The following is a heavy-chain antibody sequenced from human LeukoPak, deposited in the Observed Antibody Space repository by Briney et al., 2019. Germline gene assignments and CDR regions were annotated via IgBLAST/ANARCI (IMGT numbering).Heavy chain of an antibody. Sequence: GGPLRLSCAASGFTFSSYSMNWVRQAPGKGLEWVSSISSSSSYIYYADSVKGRFTISRDNAKNSLYLQMNSLRAEDTAVYYCASDRSWIDAFDIWGQGTMVTVSS. D-gene: IGHD6-13*01. J-gene: IGHJ3*02. CDR2: ISSSSSYI. CDR3: ASDRSWIDAFDI. CDR1: GFTFSSYS. V-gene: IGHV3-21*01.